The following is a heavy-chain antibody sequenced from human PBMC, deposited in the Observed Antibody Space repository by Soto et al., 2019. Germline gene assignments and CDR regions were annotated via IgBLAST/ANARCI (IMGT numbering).Heavy chain of an antibody. CDR2: ISAYNGNT. V-gene: IGHV1-18*01. CDR1: GYTFTSYG. J-gene: IGHJ6*02. CDR3: ARRAPPMDV. Sequence: QVQLVQSGAEVKKPGASVKVSCKASGYTFTSYGISWVRQAPGQGLEWMGWISAYNGNTNYTQQLQGRVTMTTDTSTSTAYKELRSLISADTAVYFCARRAPPMDVWGQGTTVTVSS.